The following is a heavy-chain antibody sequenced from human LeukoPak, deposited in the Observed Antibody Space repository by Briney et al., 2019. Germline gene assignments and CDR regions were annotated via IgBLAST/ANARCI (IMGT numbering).Heavy chain of an antibody. V-gene: IGHV4-39*07. CDR2: IYYSGST. D-gene: IGHD1-7*01. CDR3: ARVKNFYYYYYYMDV. J-gene: IGHJ6*03. CDR1: GGSISSSSYY. Sequence: SETLSLTCTVSGGSISSSSYYWGWIRQPPGKGLEWIGSIYYSGSTYYNPSLKSRVTMSVDTSKNQFSLKLSSVTAADTAVYYCARVKNFYYYYYYMDVWGKGTTVTVSS.